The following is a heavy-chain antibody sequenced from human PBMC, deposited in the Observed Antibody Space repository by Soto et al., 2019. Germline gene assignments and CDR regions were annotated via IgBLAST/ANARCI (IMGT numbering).Heavy chain of an antibody. V-gene: IGHV4-31*03. D-gene: IGHD3-10*01. J-gene: IGHJ5*02. CDR3: ARRGYGLGDWFDP. CDR1: GGSISSGGYY. CDR2: IYYSGST. Sequence: SETLSLTCTVSGGSISSGGYYWSCIRQRPGKGLEWIGYIYYSGSTYYNPSLKSRVTISVDTSKNQFSLKLSSVTAADTAVYYCARRGYGLGDWFDPWGQGTLVTAPQ.